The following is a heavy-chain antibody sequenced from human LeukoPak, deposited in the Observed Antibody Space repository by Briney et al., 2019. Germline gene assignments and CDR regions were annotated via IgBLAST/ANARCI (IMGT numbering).Heavy chain of an antibody. CDR2: ISSSSSYI. CDR1: GFTFSSYS. D-gene: IGHD3-22*01. Sequence: GGSLRLSCAASGFTFSSYSMNWVRQAPGKGLEWVSSISSSSSYIYYADSVKGRFTISRDSAKNSLYLQMNSLRAEDTAVYYCARDSSAYYDSSGYYSIWDYWGQGTLVTVSS. V-gene: IGHV3-21*01. CDR3: ARDSSAYYDSSGYYSIWDY. J-gene: IGHJ4*02.